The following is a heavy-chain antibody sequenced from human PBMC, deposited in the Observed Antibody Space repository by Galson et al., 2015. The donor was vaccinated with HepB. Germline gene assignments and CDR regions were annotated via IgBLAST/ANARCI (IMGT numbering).Heavy chain of an antibody. D-gene: IGHD5-12*01. Sequence: SLRLSCAASGFTFSNAWMSWVRQAPGKGLEWVGRIKSKTDGGTTDYAAPVKGRFTISRDDSKNTLYLQMNSLKTEDTAVYYCTTDRTYYVDIVATITWYYYYGMDVWGQGTTVTVSS. CDR1: GFTFSNAW. J-gene: IGHJ6*02. CDR2: IKSKTDGGTT. CDR3: TTDRTYYVDIVATITWYYYYGMDV. V-gene: IGHV3-15*01.